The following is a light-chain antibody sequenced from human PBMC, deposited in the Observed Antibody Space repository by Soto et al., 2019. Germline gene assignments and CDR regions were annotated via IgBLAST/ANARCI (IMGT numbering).Light chain of an antibody. CDR1: TSDVGGYDL. V-gene: IGLV2-23*02. J-gene: IGLJ3*02. CDR3: CSFAGAKWV. Sequence: QSVLTQPASVSGSPGQSITIPCTGTTSDVGGYDLVSWYQQHPGKAPKLMIYEVFKWPSGVSARFSGSKSGNTASLTISGLQAEEEADYYCCSFAGAKWVFGGGTKVTV. CDR2: EVF.